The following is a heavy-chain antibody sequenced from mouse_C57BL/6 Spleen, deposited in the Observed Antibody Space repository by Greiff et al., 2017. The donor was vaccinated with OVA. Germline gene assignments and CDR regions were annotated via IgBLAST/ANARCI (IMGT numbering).Heavy chain of an antibody. Sequence: QVQLQQPGAELVRPGSSVKLSCKASGYTFTSYWMHWVKQRPIQGLEWIGNIDPSDSETHYNQKFKDKATLTVDKSSSTAYMQLSSLTSEDSAVYYCAREEDYYGSSLFDYWGQGTTLTVSS. CDR1: GYTFTSYW. J-gene: IGHJ2*01. D-gene: IGHD1-1*01. CDR3: AREEDYYGSSLFDY. CDR2: IDPSDSET. V-gene: IGHV1-52*01.